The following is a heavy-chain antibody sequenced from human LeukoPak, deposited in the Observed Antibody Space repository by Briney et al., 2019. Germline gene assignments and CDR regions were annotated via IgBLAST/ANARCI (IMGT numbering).Heavy chain of an antibody. V-gene: IGHV4-61*02. D-gene: IGHD3-22*01. Sequence: SSETLSLTCTVSGGSISSGSYYWSWIRQPAGKGLEWIGRIYTSGSTNYNPSLKSRVTISVDTSKNQFSLKLSSVTAADTAAYYCARDNYYDSSGYPYWGQGTLVTVSS. CDR1: GGSISSGSYY. CDR3: ARDNYYDSSGYPY. CDR2: IYTSGST. J-gene: IGHJ4*02.